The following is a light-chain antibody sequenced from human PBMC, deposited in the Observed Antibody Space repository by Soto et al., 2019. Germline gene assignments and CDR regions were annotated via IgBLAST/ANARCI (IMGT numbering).Light chain of an antibody. CDR1: QSVGRNY. CDR3: QQYASSPLT. J-gene: IGKJ4*01. CDR2: TAS. V-gene: IGKV3-20*01. Sequence: EIVLTQSPGTLSLSPGEIATLSCRASQSVGRNYLAWYQQKPGQAPGLLIYTASSRATGIPDRFSGSGSGTDFTLTISRLEPEDFAVYYCQQYASSPLTFGGGTKVEIK.